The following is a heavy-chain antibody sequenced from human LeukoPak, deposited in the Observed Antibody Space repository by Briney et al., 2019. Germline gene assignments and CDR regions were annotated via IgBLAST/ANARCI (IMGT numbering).Heavy chain of an antibody. Sequence: PGESLRLSCVASGFTVSSNCMTWVRQAPGKGLEWVTVIYGDGYTYYADSVKGRFTVSRDNSKNTVYLQMSNLRADDTAVYYCARGWGSGTSAPQHWGQGTLVTVSS. J-gene: IGHJ1*01. CDR2: IYGDGYT. V-gene: IGHV3-53*01. CDR1: GFTVSSNC. CDR3: ARGWGSGTSAPQH. D-gene: IGHD3-10*01.